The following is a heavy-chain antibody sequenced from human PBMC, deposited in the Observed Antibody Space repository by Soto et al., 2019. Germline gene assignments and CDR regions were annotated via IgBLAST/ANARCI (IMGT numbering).Heavy chain of an antibody. V-gene: IGHV3-30-3*01. Sequence: QVQLVESGGGVVQPGRSLGLSCAASGFTFSSYAMHWVRQAPGKGLEWVAVISYDGSNKYYADSVKGRFTISRDNSKNTLYLQMNSLRAEDTAVYYCARDVRDGYNYFDYWGQGTLVTVSS. D-gene: IGHD5-12*01. J-gene: IGHJ4*02. CDR3: ARDVRDGYNYFDY. CDR1: GFTFSSYA. CDR2: ISYDGSNK.